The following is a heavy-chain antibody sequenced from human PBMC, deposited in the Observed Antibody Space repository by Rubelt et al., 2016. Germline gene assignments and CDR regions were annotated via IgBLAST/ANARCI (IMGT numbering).Heavy chain of an antibody. J-gene: IGHJ6*03. CDR2: INHSGST. D-gene: IGHD5-24*01. Sequence: QVQLQQWGAGLLKPSETLSLTCAVYGGSFSGYYWSWIRQPPGKGLEWIGEINHSGSTNYNPSLKSRVTISVDTSKNQFSRKLSSGTAAETAVYYCARGGRGREYSYYYYYMDVWGKVTTVTVSS. CDR1: GGSFSGYY. CDR3: ARGGRGREYSYYYYYMDV. V-gene: IGHV4-34*01.